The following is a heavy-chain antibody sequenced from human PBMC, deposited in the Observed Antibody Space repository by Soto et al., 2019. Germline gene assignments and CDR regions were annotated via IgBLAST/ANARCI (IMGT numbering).Heavy chain of an antibody. Sequence: GASVKVSCKASGYTFTGYYMHWVRQAPGQGLEWMGWINPNSGGTNYAQKFQGWVTMTRDTSISTAYMELSRLRSDDTAVYYCARDLGYYGSGSYFDYWGQGTLVIVS. D-gene: IGHD3-10*01. CDR1: GYTFTGYY. V-gene: IGHV1-2*04. CDR2: INPNSGGT. J-gene: IGHJ4*02. CDR3: ARDLGYYGSGSYFDY.